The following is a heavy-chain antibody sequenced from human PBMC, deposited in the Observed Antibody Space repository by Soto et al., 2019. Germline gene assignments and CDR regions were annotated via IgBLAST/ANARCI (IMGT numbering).Heavy chain of an antibody. D-gene: IGHD4-4*01. Sequence: GASVKVSCKDSGGTLSTYTITWVRQATGQGLEWMGRIIPIIGIINYAQKFQGRVTISADKFTGTAYMELTGLRSDDTAVYYCAGDPDSHYNDSHASSYPWGQGTLVTVSS. V-gene: IGHV1-69*04. CDR3: AGDPDSHYNDSHASSYP. J-gene: IGHJ5*02. CDR1: GGTLSTYT. CDR2: IIPIIGII.